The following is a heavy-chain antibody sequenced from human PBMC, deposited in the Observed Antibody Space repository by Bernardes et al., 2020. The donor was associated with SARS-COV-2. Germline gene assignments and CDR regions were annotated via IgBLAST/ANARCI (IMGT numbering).Heavy chain of an antibody. CDR2: INSDGSST. Sequence: GGSLRLSCAASGFTFSSYWMHWVRQAPGKGLVWVSRINSDGSSTSYADSVKGRFTISRDNAKNTLYLQMNSLRAEDTAVYYCARERPFDWNPNDYWGQGTLVTVSS. D-gene: IGHD3-9*01. CDR3: ARERPFDWNPNDY. CDR1: GFTFSSYW. J-gene: IGHJ4*02. V-gene: IGHV3-74*01.